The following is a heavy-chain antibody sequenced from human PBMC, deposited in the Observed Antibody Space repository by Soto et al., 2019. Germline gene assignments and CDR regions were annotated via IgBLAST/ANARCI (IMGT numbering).Heavy chain of an antibody. CDR3: ASGYSSGLFDY. Sequence: AEKVSCKGSGYPVSRDGIYWVQQATGQGLEWMGWISAYNGNTNYAQKLQGRVTMTTDTSTSTAYMELRSLRSDDTAVYYCASGYSSGLFDYWGQGTLVTVSS. V-gene: IGHV1-18*04. D-gene: IGHD6-19*01. CDR1: GYPVSRDG. J-gene: IGHJ4*02. CDR2: ISAYNGNT.